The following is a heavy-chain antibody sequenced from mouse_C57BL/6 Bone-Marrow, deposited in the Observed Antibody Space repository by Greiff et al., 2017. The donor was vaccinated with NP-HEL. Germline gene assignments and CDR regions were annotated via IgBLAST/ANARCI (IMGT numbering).Heavy chain of an antibody. CDR3: TRDGGDYYGSSYSAWFAY. CDR1: GFTFSSYA. Sequence: EVNVVESGEGLVKPGGSLKLSCAASGFTFSSYAMSWVRQTPEKRLEWVAYISSGGDYIYYADTVKGRFTISRDNARNTLYLQMSSLKSEDTAMYYCTRDGGDYYGSSYSAWFAYWGQGTLVTVSA. D-gene: IGHD1-1*01. J-gene: IGHJ3*01. CDR2: ISSGGDYI. V-gene: IGHV5-9-1*02.